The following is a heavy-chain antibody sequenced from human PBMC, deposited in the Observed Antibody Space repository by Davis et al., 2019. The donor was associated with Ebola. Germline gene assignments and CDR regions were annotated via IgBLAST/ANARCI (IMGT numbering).Heavy chain of an antibody. D-gene: IGHD3-10*01. CDR3: ARPERGSMQGRGDDAFDI. CDR2: INAGNGNT. Sequence: ASVKVSCKASGYTFTSYAMHWVRQAPGQRLEWMGWINAGNGNTKYSQKFQGRVTITRDTSASRAYMELNSLRSEDTAVHYCARPERGSMQGRGDDAFDIWGRGTLVTVSS. J-gene: IGHJ3*02. CDR1: GYTFTSYA. V-gene: IGHV1-3*01.